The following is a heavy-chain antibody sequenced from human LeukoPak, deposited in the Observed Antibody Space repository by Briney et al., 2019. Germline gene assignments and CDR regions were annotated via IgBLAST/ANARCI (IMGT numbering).Heavy chain of an antibody. CDR3: AREGDSSGYFDY. CDR1: GGSISSYY. J-gene: IGHJ4*02. V-gene: IGHV4-59*01. CDR2: IYYSGST. D-gene: IGHD3-22*01. Sequence: SETLSLTCTVSGGSISSYYWSWIRQPPGKGLEWIGYIYYSGSTNYNPSLKSRVTISVDTSKNQFSLKLSSVTAADTAVYYCAREGDSSGYFDYWGQGTLVTVSS.